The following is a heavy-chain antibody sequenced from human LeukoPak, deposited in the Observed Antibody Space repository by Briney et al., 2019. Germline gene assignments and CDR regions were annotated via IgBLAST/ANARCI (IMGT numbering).Heavy chain of an antibody. J-gene: IGHJ4*02. D-gene: IGHD6-19*01. CDR1: GGSISSYY. V-gene: IGHV4-59*01. Sequence: SETLSLTCTVSGGSISSYYWSWIRQPPGKGLEWIGYIYYSGSTNYNPSLKSRVTISVDTSKNQFSLKLSSVTAADTAVYYCAGWQWPVTLDYWGQGTLVTVSS. CDR2: IYYSGST. CDR3: AGWQWPVTLDY.